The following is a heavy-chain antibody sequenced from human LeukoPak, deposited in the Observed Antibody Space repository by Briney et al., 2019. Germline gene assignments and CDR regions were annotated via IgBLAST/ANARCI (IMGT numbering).Heavy chain of an antibody. Sequence: GGSLRLSCAASGFTVRSNYMSWVRQAPGKGLEWVSVISSGGSTYCADSVKGRFTISRDSSKNTLYLQMKSLTAEDTALYYCSRDRMGTKSFDYWGQGTLVTVSS. CDR1: GFTVRSNY. V-gene: IGHV3-66*01. CDR3: SRDRMGTKSFDY. J-gene: IGHJ4*02. CDR2: ISSGGST. D-gene: IGHD5-24*01.